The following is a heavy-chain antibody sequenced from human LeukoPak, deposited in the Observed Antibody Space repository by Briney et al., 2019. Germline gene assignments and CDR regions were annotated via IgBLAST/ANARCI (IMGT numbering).Heavy chain of an antibody. CDR2: INPNSGGT. J-gene: IGHJ4*02. CDR1: GYTFTGYY. CDR3: AALSHGSGTAFGY. V-gene: IGHV1-2*02. Sequence: GASVKVSCKASGYTFTGYYMHWVRQAPGQGLEWMGWINPNSGGTNYAQKFQGRVTMTRDTSISTAYMELSRLRSDDTAVYYCAALSHGSGTAFGYWGQGTLVTVSS. D-gene: IGHD3-10*01.